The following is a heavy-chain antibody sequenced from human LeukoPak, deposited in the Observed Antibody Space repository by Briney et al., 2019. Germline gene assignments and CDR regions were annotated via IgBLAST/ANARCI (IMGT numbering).Heavy chain of an antibody. V-gene: IGHV3-73*01. J-gene: IGHJ4*02. CDR2: IRSKANSYAT. Sequence: GGSLKLSCAASGFTFSGSAMHWVRQASGKGLEWVGRIRSKANSYATAYAASVKGRFTISRDDSKNTAYLQMNSLKTEDTAVYYCTSRSSGSYYADYWGQGTLVTVSS. D-gene: IGHD1-26*01. CDR3: TSRSSGSYYADY. CDR1: GFTFSGSA.